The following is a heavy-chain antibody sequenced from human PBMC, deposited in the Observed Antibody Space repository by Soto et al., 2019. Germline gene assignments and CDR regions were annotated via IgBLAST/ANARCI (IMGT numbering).Heavy chain of an antibody. V-gene: IGHV3-21*01. CDR1: GFPFRSSS. Sequence: GGSLRLSCTASGFPFRSSSMNWVRQAPGKGLQWVSSISSSSSSYIFYADSVKGRFTISRDNAKNSLYLQMNSLRVEDTAVYYWARDLREVSAIWGQGTLVTVSS. CDR2: ISSSSSSYI. J-gene: IGHJ4*02. D-gene: IGHD2-21*02. CDR3: ARDLREVSAI.